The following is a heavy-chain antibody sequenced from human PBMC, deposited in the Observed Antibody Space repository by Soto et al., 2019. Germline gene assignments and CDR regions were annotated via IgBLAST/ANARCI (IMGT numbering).Heavy chain of an antibody. CDR3: ARRAIDPEIYYYYYYMDV. CDR1: GYTFTSYG. D-gene: IGHD2-2*01. CDR2: ISAYNGNT. V-gene: IGHV1-18*01. Sequence: QVQLVQSGAEVKKPGASVKVSCKASGYTFTSYGISWVRQAPGQGLEWMGWISAYNGNTNYAQKLQGRVTITTDTSTCTAYMELRSLRSDDTAVYYCARRAIDPEIYYYYYYMDVWGTGITVTGSS. J-gene: IGHJ6*03.